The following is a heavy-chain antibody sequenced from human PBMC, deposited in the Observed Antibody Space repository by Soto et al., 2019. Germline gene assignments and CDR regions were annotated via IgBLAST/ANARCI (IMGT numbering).Heavy chain of an antibody. CDR3: VKGNQLLRYYFEF. CDR1: GFTFSNYA. D-gene: IGHD2-15*01. V-gene: IGHV3-64D*06. Sequence: TGGSLRLSCSVSGFTFSNYAMHWVRQAPGKGLEYVSGITSDGDSTWHADSVKDRFTISRDNSKNTLFLQMSSLRVEDTAIYFCVKGNQLLRYYFEFWGPGTLVTVS. CDR2: ITSDGDST. J-gene: IGHJ4*01.